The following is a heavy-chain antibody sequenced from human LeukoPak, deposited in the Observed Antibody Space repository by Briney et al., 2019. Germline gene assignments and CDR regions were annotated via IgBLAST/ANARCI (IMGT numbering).Heavy chain of an antibody. CDR3: ARGGGSYYPFDY. CDR1: GYTFTSYY. CDR2: INPTGGST. D-gene: IGHD1-26*01. J-gene: IGHJ4*02. V-gene: IGHV1-46*01. Sequence: GASVKVSCKASGYTFTSYYMHWVRQAPGQGLEWMGLINPTGGSTGYAQKFQGRVTMTRDMSTSTDYMELSSLRSEDTAIYYCARGGGSYYPFDYWGQGTLVTVSS.